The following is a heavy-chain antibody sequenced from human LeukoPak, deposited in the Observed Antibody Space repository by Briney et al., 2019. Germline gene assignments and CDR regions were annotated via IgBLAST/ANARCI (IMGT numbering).Heavy chain of an antibody. Sequence: SETLSLTCTVSGGSISSDHYYWSWIRQHPGKGLEWIGCIYYSGSTYYNPSLKSRITMSVDTSKNQFSLKLSSVTAADTAVYYCARDPLGPGLAVDWGQGTLVTVSS. CDR3: ARDPLGPGLAVD. CDR2: IYYSGST. CDR1: GGSISSDHYY. V-gene: IGHV4-31*03. D-gene: IGHD6-19*01. J-gene: IGHJ4*02.